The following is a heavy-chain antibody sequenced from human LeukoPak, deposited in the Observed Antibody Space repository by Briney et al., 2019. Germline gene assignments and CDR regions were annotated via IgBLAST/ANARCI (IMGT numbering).Heavy chain of an antibody. CDR3: ASHGDYDAFDI. D-gene: IGHD4-17*01. J-gene: IGHJ3*02. Sequence: GGSLRLSCAASRVTFSNYWMHWVRQAPGKGLVWVSRINSVGSSTSYADSVRGRFTISRDSARNTLYLQMNSLRAEDTAVYYCASHGDYDAFDIWGQGTMVTVSS. CDR1: RVTFSNYW. CDR2: INSVGSST. V-gene: IGHV3-74*01.